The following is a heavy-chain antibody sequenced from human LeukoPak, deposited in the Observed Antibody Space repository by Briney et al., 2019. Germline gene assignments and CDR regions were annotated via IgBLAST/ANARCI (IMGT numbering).Heavy chain of an antibody. CDR1: GFTFSSYA. Sequence: PGRSLRLSCAPSGFTFSSYAMHWVRQAPGKGLEWVAVISYDGSNKYYADSVKGRFTISRDNSKNTLYLQMNSLRAEDTAVYYCARDGITFGGVIVYYFDYWGQGTLVTVSS. CDR2: ISYDGSNK. V-gene: IGHV3-30-3*01. CDR3: ARDGITFGGVIVYYFDY. J-gene: IGHJ4*02. D-gene: IGHD3-16*02.